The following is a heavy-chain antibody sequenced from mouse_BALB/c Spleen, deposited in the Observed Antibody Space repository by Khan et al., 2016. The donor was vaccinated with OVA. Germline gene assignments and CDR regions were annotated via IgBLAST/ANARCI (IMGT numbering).Heavy chain of an antibody. CDR1: GFNIKETY. J-gene: IGHJ4*01. CDR3: AYSLLLYAMDY. D-gene: IGHD1-2*01. CDR2: IDPAKGNT. Sequence: VQLQQPGAELMKPGASVKLSCTVSGFNIKETYRPGLSRRPEQGLEGIGGIDPAKGNTKKDPNFQGKATMTADTSSNTAYLHISSLTSEDTAVYYCAYSLLLYAMDYWGQGTSVTVSS. V-gene: IGHV14-3*02.